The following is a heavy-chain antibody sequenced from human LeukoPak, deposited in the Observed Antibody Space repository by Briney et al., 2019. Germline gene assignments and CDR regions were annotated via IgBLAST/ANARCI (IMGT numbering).Heavy chain of an antibody. Sequence: SETLSLTCSVSGGSINAYYWSWIRQPPGKGLEWIAYIYSSGSTNYNPSLKSRVTISVDTSKNQFSLTLSSVTAADTAVYYCARQPGGTAAFDLWGQGTMFTVSS. CDR2: IYSSGST. D-gene: IGHD1-14*01. V-gene: IGHV4-59*08. CDR3: ARQPGGTAAFDL. J-gene: IGHJ3*01. CDR1: GGSINAYY.